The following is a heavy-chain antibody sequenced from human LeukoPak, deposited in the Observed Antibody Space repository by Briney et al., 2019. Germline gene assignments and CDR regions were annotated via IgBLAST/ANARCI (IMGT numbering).Heavy chain of an antibody. CDR2: IIPIFGTA. D-gene: IGHD4-17*01. V-gene: IGHV1-69*06. CDR1: GGTFSSYA. CDR3: ARGVVDGDYATGYHYMDV. Sequence: GASVKVSCKASGGTFSSYAISWVRQAPGQGLEWMGGIIPIFGTANYAQKFQGRVTITADKSTSTAYMELSSLRSEDTAVYYCARGVVDGDYATGYHYMDVWGKGTTVTVSS. J-gene: IGHJ6*03.